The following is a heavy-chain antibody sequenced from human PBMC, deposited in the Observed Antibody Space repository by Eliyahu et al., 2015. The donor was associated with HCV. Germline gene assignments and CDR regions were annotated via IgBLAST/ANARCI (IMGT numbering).Heavy chain of an antibody. Sequence: EVQLVESGGGLVQPGRSLRLSCAAXGFTFXDYAMHWVRQAPGKGLEWVSGISWNSGSIGYADSVKGRFTISRDNAKNSLYLQMNSLRAEDTALYYCAKDHSAAGRFRAIDYWGQGTLVTVSS. V-gene: IGHV3-9*01. CDR3: AKDHSAAGRFRAIDY. J-gene: IGHJ4*02. CDR1: GFTFXDYA. D-gene: IGHD6-13*01. CDR2: ISWNSGSI.